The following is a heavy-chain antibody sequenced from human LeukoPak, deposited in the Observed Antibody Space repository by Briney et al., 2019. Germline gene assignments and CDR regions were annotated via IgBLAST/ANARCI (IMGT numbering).Heavy chain of an antibody. D-gene: IGHD2-2*01. CDR3: ASHESSTSYYFDY. J-gene: IGHJ4*02. V-gene: IGHV4-34*01. CDR2: INHSGST. Sequence: PSETLSLTCAVYGRCLSVYYWSWTRQPPGKGLEWIGEINHSGSTNYNPSLKSRVTISVDTSKNQFSLKLSSVTAADTAVYYCASHESSTSYYFDYWGQGTLVTVSS. CDR1: GRCLSVYY.